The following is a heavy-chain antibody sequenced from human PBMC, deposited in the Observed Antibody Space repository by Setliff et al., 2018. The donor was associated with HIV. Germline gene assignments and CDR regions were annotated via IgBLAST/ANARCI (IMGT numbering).Heavy chain of an antibody. J-gene: IGHJ4*01. CDR2: LSSDGRYI. CDR3: AXXXXXXAFYLHFDY. D-gene: IGHD3-16*01. V-gene: IGHV3-21*01. CDR1: GFIFRNYN. Sequence: GGSLRLSCAASGFIFRNYNMNWVRQAPGKGLEWVSSLSSDGRYIYYADSVRGRFTISRXXAKXXLYLQMYSLRAADTAIYYCAXXXXXXAFYLHFDYWGXXXLVTVSS.